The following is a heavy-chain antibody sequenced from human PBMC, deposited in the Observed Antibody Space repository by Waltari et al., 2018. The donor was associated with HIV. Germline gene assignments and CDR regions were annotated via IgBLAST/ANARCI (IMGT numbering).Heavy chain of an antibody. J-gene: IGHJ5*02. CDR2: IIPLVGKV. V-gene: IGHV1-69*01. Sequence: QVQLVQSGAEVKKPGSSVKVSCKSSGGTVSSYAVSWVRQAPGQGLEWMGGIIPLVGKVHYGQKFQGRGTITADGSTSTVYMELSSLRSEDTAVYYCARDKAHNDVWSGYVSWGQGTLVTVSS. D-gene: IGHD3-3*01. CDR1: GGTVSSYA. CDR3: ARDKAHNDVWSGYVS.